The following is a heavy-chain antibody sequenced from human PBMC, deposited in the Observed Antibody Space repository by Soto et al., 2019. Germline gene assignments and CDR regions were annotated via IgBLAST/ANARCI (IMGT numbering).Heavy chain of an antibody. CDR1: GGTFSSYA. CDR3: ARDIPPPYYYDSSGYSYYYYGMDV. V-gene: IGHV1-69*06. D-gene: IGHD3-22*01. CDR2: IIPIFGTA. Sequence: GASVKVFCKASGGTFSSYAISWVRQAPGQGLEWMGGIIPIFGTANYAQKFQGRVTITADKSTSTAYMELSSLRSENTAVYYCARDIPPPYYYDSSGYSYYYYGMDVWGQGTTVTVSS. J-gene: IGHJ6*02.